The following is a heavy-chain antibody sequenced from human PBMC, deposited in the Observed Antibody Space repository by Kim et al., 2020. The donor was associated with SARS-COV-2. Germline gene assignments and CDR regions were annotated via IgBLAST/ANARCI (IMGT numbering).Heavy chain of an antibody. V-gene: IGHV4-4*02. Sequence: PSLKSRVTISVDKSKNQFSLKLSSVTAADTAVYYCARDRNGNYYYGMDVWGQGTTVTVSS. J-gene: IGHJ6*02. CDR3: ARDRNGNYYYGMDV.